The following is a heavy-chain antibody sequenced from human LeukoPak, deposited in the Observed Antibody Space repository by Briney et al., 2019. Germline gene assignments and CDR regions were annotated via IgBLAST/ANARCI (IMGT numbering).Heavy chain of an antibody. CDR1: GFTFDDYA. D-gene: IGHD3-22*01. J-gene: IGHJ4*02. CDR2: ISWNNGSI. Sequence: GRSLRLSCAASGFTFDDYAMHWVRQAPGKGLEWVSGISWNNGSIGYADSVKGRFTISRDNAKNSLYLQMNSLRAEDTAVYYCAKDWAYYYDNYGLDYWGQGTLVTVSS. V-gene: IGHV3-9*01. CDR3: AKDWAYYYDNYGLDY.